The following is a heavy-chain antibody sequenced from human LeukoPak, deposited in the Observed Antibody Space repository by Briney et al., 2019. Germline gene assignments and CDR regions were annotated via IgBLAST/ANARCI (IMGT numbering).Heavy chain of an antibody. Sequence: GGSLRLSSAASGFTFSSYWMSWVRQAPGKGLEWVASLKQDGSEKYYMDSVKGRFTISRDNAKNSLYLQMNSLRAEDTAVYYCARGKSGWYFDYWGQGTLVTVSS. CDR2: LKQDGSEK. V-gene: IGHV3-7*01. CDR3: ARGKSGWYFDY. D-gene: IGHD6-19*01. CDR1: GFTFSSYW. J-gene: IGHJ4*02.